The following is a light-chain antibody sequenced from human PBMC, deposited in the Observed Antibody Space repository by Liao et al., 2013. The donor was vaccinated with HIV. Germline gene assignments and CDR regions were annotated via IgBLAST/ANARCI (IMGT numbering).Light chain of an antibody. CDR2: YDT. V-gene: IGLV3-21*04. J-gene: IGLJ3*02. CDR1: NIGDKG. CDR3: QVWDSSSDHWG. Sequence: SYVLTQPPSVSVAPGKTARITCGGDNIGDKGVHWYQQKPGQAPRLVIFYDTNRPSGIPERFSGSNPGITATLTISRVEAGDEADYYCQVWDSSSDHWGFGGGTKLTVL.